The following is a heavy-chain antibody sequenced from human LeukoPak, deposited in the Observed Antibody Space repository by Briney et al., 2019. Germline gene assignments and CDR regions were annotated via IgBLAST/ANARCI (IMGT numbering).Heavy chain of an antibody. J-gene: IGHJ4*02. CDR3: ARDQYDTWSRRGNFDS. V-gene: IGHV3-7*03. D-gene: IGHD3-3*01. CDR2: IKLDGSEK. CDR1: GFTFGKYW. Sequence: GGSLRLSCVASGFTFGKYWMSWVRQAPGKGLEWVANIKLDGSEKNYVDSVKGRFTIPRDNTKNSLYLQMNSLRVEDTAVFYCARDQYDTWSRRGNFDSWGQGTLVIVSS.